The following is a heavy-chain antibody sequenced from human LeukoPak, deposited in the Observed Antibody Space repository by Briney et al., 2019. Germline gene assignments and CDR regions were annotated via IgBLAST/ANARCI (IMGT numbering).Heavy chain of an antibody. J-gene: IGHJ4*02. CDR2: IIPMFGTE. V-gene: IGHV1-69*13. CDR1: GGTFSSYA. CDR3: AREDAAMVPYYFDY. D-gene: IGHD5-18*01. Sequence: ASVKVSCKASGGTFSSYAIRWVRQAPGQGLEWMGGIIPMFGTENYTQKFQGRVTTTADESTSTAYMDLSSLRSEDTAVYYCAREDAAMVPYYFDYWGQGTLVTVSS.